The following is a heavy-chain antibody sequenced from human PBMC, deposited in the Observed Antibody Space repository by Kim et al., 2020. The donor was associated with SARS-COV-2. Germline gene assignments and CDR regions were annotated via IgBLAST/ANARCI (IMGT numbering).Heavy chain of an antibody. CDR2: IFYDGSGQ. Sequence: GGSLRLSCAASGFTSGLSFKDFAMHWVGQAPGKGLEWVAFIFYDGSGQYYADSVNGRFIVSRDNTKNMPYLEMGGLRAEDTAVYYCAIGQDYFGVGNYWRLDYWGQGSLVTVSS. D-gene: IGHD3-10*01. CDR3: AIGQDYFGVGNYWRLDY. V-gene: IGHV3-30*02. CDR1: GFTSGLSFKDFA. J-gene: IGHJ4*03.